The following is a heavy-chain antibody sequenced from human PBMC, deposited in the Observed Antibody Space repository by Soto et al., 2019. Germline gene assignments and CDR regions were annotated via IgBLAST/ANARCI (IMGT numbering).Heavy chain of an antibody. D-gene: IGHD3-22*01. CDR1: GFTFSSYA. CDR3: AKDLSGYYDSSGYYYVLPNWFDP. Sequence: GGSLRLSCAASGFTFSSYAMSWVRQAPGKGLEWVSAISGSGGSTYYADSVKGRFTISRDNSKNTLYLQMNSLRAEDTAVYYCAKDLSGYYDSSGYYYVLPNWFDPWGQGTLVTVSS. CDR2: ISGSGGST. J-gene: IGHJ5*02. V-gene: IGHV3-23*01.